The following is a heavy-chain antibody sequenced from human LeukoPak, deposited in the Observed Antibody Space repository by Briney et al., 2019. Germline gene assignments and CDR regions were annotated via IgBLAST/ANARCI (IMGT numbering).Heavy chain of an antibody. CDR1: GGSISSFY. CDR3: ARAHDYLDY. V-gene: IGHV4-59*01. D-gene: IGHD4/OR15-4a*01. CDR2: IYYSVGT. J-gene: IGHJ4*02. Sequence: SETLSLSCSVSGGSISSFYWSWIRQPPGKELEWIGYIYYSVGTNYNPSLKSRVTISVDTSKNQFSLKLSSVTAADTAVYYCARAHDYLDYWGQGTLVTVSS.